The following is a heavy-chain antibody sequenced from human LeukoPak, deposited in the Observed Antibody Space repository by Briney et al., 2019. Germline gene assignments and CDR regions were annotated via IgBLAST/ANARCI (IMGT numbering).Heavy chain of an antibody. CDR1: GYTFTSYG. D-gene: IGHD3-22*01. V-gene: IGHV1-18*01. CDR2: ISAYNGNT. J-gene: IGHJ5*02. Sequence: ASVTVSCTASGYTFTSYGISWVRQAPGQGLEWMGWISAYNGNTNYAQKLQGRVTMTTDTSTSTAYMELRSLRSDDTAVYYCARVNGPSPMIVVVPNPLKNWFDPWGQGTLVSVSS. CDR3: ARVNGPSPMIVVVPNPLKNWFDP.